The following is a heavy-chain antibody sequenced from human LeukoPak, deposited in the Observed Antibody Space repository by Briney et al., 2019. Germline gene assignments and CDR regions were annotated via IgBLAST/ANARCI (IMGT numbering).Heavy chain of an antibody. Sequence: AGGSLRLSWAASGFTVSSNYMSWVRQAPGKGLEWVSVIYSGGSTYYADSVKGRFTISRDNSKNTLSLQMDSLRAEDTAVYQCARGLPGDYWGQRTPVTASS. V-gene: IGHV3-66*01. CDR2: IYSGGST. CDR1: GFTVSSNY. CDR3: ARGLPGDY. J-gene: IGHJ4*02. D-gene: IGHD4-11*01.